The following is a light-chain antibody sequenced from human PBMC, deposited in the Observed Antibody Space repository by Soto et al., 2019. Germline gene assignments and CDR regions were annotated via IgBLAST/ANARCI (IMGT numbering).Light chain of an antibody. V-gene: IGKV1-5*01. Sequence: DIQMTQSPSTLSASVGDRVHITCRASESVSTWLAWYQQKPGKPPKLLIYDASSLESGVPSRFSGTGSGTPLTITISCLQPEDVATHYCQHDNTYPVTVGKETTVAIK. CDR2: DAS. J-gene: IGKJ1*01. CDR1: ESVSTW. CDR3: QHDNTYPVT.